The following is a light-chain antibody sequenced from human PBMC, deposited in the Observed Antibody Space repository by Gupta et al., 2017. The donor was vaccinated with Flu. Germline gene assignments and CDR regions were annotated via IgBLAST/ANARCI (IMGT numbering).Light chain of an antibody. J-gene: IGKJ4*01. CDR1: QSVSNN. V-gene: IGKV3-15*01. Sequence: EIVMTQSPATLSVSPGERATLSCRASQSVSNNLAWYQQKPGQAPRLLIYGASTRDTGIPARFSGSGYGTELTLTISSRQSEDFAVYYCQQDKNWPPLTFGGGTKVEIK. CDR2: GAS. CDR3: QQDKNWPPLT.